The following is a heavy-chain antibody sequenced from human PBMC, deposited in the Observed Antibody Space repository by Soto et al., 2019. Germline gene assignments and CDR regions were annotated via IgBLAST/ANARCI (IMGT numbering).Heavy chain of an antibody. V-gene: IGHV4-34*01. CDR1: GWSFSGYY. J-gene: IGHJ3*02. D-gene: IGHD5-12*01. CDR2: INHSGST. CDR3: VVGYNSNDAFDI. Sequence: XETLCLTCSVDGWSFSGYYWSWIRQPPGKGLEWIGEINHSGSTNYNPSLKSRFTISVDTSKNQFSLKLSSVTAADTAVYDCVVGYNSNDAFDICGQETMVTGSS.